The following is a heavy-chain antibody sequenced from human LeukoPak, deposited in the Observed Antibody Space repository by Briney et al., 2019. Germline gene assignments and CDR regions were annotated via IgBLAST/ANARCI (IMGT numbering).Heavy chain of an antibody. Sequence: GGFLRLSCAASGFTFSSYAMSWVRQAPGKGLEWVSAISGSGGSTYYADSVKGRFTISRDNSKNTLYLQMNSLRAEDTAVYYXXXXXXXXFGVVIGFCYFDYWGQGTLVTVSS. V-gene: IGHV3-23*01. J-gene: IGHJ4*02. CDR2: ISGSGGST. CDR3: XXXXXXXFGVVIGFCYFDY. D-gene: IGHD3-3*01. CDR1: GFTFSSYA.